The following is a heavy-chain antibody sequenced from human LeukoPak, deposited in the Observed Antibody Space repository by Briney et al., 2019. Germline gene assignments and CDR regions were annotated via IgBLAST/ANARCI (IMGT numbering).Heavy chain of an antibody. CDR3: ARESSGVLGFDY. J-gene: IGHJ4*02. CDR2: ISSSSDII. V-gene: IGHV3-48*01. Sequence: GGSLRLSCAASGLTFSGYSMNWVRQAPGKGLEWISYISSSSDIIYNADSVKGRFTISRDNAKNSLFLQMNSLRAEDTAVYYCARESSGVLGFDYWGQGTLVTVSS. D-gene: IGHD3-10*01. CDR1: GLTFSGYS.